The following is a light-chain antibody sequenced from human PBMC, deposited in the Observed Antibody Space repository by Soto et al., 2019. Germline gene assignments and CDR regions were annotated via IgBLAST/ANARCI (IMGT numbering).Light chain of an antibody. Sequence: DIVLTQSPGTLSLSPGERATLSCRASQSVSSSYLAWYQQKPGQAPRLLIYGASSRATGIPDRFSGSGSGTYFPITISRLEPEGFAVYYCQQYGSSPTFGPGTKVEIK. CDR3: QQYGSSPT. J-gene: IGKJ1*01. CDR2: GAS. V-gene: IGKV3-20*01. CDR1: QSVSSSY.